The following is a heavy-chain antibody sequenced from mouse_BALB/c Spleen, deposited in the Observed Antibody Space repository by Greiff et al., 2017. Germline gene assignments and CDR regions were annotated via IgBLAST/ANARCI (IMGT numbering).Heavy chain of an antibody. D-gene: IGHD1-1*01. Sequence: EVNVVESGGGLVKPGGSLKLSCAASGFAFSSYDMSWVRQTPEKRLEWVAYISSGGGSTYYPDTVKGRFTISRDNAKNTLYLQMSSLKSEDTAMYYCARQVVANDWYFDVWGAGTTVTVSS. CDR3: ARQVVANDWYFDV. J-gene: IGHJ1*01. CDR2: ISSGGGST. V-gene: IGHV5-12-1*01. CDR1: GFAFSSYD.